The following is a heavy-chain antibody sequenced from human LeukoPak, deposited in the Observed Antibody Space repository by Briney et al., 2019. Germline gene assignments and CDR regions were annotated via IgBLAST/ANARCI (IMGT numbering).Heavy chain of an antibody. CDR2: INHSGST. J-gene: IGHJ4*02. Sequence: SETLSLTCAVYGGSFSGYYWSWIRQPPGKGLEWIGEINHSGSTNYNPSLKSRVTISVDTSKNQFSLKLSSVTAADTAVYYCARMYSRPIIAAAANGDYFDYWGQGTLVTVSS. CDR1: GGSFSGYY. D-gene: IGHD6-13*01. CDR3: ARMYSRPIIAAAANGDYFDY. V-gene: IGHV4-34*01.